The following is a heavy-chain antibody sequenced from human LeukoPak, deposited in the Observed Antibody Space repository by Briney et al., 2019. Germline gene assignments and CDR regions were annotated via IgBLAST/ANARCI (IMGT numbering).Heavy chain of an antibody. CDR1: GGSFNGYY. D-gene: IGHD1-14*01. Sequence: SETLSLTCAVYGGSFNGYYWSWIRQLPGKGLEWIGESIHSGTTNYNPSLKSRVTISVDTSKNQFSLKLTSVTAADTALYYCAGHTGGQIGYWGQGTLVTVSS. CDR2: SIHSGTT. CDR3: AGHTGGQIGY. V-gene: IGHV4-34*12. J-gene: IGHJ4*02.